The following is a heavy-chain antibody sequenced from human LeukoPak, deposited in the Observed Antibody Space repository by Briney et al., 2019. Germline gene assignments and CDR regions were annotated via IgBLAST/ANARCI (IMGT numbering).Heavy chain of an antibody. Sequence: GGSLRLSCAASGFTLGSSAMSRVRQAPGKGPEWVSTFSRSGPGTYYADSVKGRFTIFRDNSKNTLYLQMNSLRAEDTAVYYCAKGSLGSWYYFDYWGQGTLVTVSS. J-gene: IGHJ4*02. V-gene: IGHV3-23*01. CDR3: AKGSLGSWYYFDY. D-gene: IGHD6-13*01. CDR2: FSRSGPGT. CDR1: GFTLGSSA.